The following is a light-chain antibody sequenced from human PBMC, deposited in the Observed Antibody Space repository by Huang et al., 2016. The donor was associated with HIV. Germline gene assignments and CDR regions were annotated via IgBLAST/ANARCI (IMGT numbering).Light chain of an antibody. V-gene: IGKV3-20*01. CDR3: QQDGSSPLT. Sequence: EIVLTQSPGTLSLSPGERATLSCRASQSVASINFAWYQQRPGQAPRLLSHGAFRRATGIPDRFSGSGSGTDFSLTISRLEPDDFAVYYCQQDGSSPLTFGGGTKVEIK. J-gene: IGKJ4*01. CDR2: GAF. CDR1: QSVASIN.